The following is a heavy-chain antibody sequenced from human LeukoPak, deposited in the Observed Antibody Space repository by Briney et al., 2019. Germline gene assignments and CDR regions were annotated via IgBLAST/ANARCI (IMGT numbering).Heavy chain of an antibody. V-gene: IGHV1-46*01. Sequence: GASVKVSCKTSGYTFTSYYMHWVRQAPGQGLEWMGIINPSNGSTSYAQKFQGRVTMTRDMSTSTVYMELSSLRSEDTAVYYCARRGYDRSHYSTYYMDVWGNGPRSPSP. D-gene: IGHD5-12*01. CDR2: INPSNGST. CDR3: ARRGYDRSHYSTYYMDV. CDR1: GYTFTSYY. J-gene: IGHJ6*03.